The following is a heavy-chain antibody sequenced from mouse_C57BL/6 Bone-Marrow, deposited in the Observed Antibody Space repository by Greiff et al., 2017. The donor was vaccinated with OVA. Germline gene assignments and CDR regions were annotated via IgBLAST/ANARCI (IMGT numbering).Heavy chain of an antibody. CDR2: IDPYDSET. CDR3: AREVYYYVSSLFDY. J-gene: IGHJ2*01. Sequence: QVQLQQPGAELVRPGSSVKLSCKASGYTFTSYWMHWVKQRPIQGLEWIGNIDPYDSETHYNQKFKDKATLTVDKSSSTAYMQLSSLTSEDSAVYFCAREVYYYVSSLFDYWGQGTTLTVSS. V-gene: IGHV1-52*01. D-gene: IGHD1-1*01. CDR1: GYTFTSYW.